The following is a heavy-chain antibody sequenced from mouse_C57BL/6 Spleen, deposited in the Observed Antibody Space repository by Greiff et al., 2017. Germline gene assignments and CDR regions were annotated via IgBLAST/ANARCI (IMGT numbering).Heavy chain of an antibody. Sequence: QVQLQQSGAELVRPGASVKLSCKASGYTFTDYYINWVKQRPGQGLEWIARIYPGSGNTYYNEKFKGKATLTAEKSSSTAYMQLSSLTSEDSAVYFCARIGTLYAMDYWGQGTSVTVSS. J-gene: IGHJ4*01. CDR3: ARIGTLYAMDY. D-gene: IGHD4-1*01. V-gene: IGHV1-76*01. CDR1: GYTFTDYY. CDR2: IYPGSGNT.